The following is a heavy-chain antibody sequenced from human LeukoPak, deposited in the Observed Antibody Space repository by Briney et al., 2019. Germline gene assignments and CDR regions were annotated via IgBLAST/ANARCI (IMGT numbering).Heavy chain of an antibody. CDR2: TNPNSGNT. D-gene: IGHD3-10*01. J-gene: IGHJ5*02. CDR3: ARRRAVRGVIIKAARNWFDP. CDR1: GYTFTSYD. Sequence: ASVKVSCKASGYTFTSYDINWVRQATGQGLEWMGWTNPNSGNTGYAQKFQGRVTMTRNTSISTAYMELSSLRSEDTAVYYCARRRAVRGVIIKAARNWFDPWGQGTLVTVSS. V-gene: IGHV1-8*01.